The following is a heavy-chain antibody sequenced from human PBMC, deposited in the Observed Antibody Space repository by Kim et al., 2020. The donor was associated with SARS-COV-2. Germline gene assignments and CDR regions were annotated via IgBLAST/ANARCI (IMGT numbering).Heavy chain of an antibody. CDR3: ARVAGPYDSSGYYSIGDFDY. V-gene: IGHV7-4-1*02. CDR2: INTNTGNP. CDR1: GYTFTSYA. J-gene: IGHJ4*02. D-gene: IGHD3-22*01. Sequence: ASVKVSCKASGYTFTSYAMNWVRQAPGQGLEWMGWINTNTGNPTYAQGFTGRFVFSLDTSVSTAYLQISSLKAEDTAVYYCARVAGPYDSSGYYSIGDFDYWGQGTLVTVSS.